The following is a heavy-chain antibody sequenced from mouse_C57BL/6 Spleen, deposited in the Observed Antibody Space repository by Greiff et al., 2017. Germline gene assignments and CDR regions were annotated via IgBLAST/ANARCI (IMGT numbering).Heavy chain of an antibody. Sequence: QVQLQQPGAELVKPGASVKLSCKASGYTFTSYWMHWVKQRPGQGLEWIGMIHPNSGSTNYNEKFKSKATLTVDKSSSTAYMQLSSLTSEDSAVYYCARSIGGSTYYAMDYWGQGTSVTVSS. CDR1: GYTFTSYW. D-gene: IGHD1-1*01. CDR3: ARSIGGSTYYAMDY. V-gene: IGHV1-64*01. J-gene: IGHJ4*01. CDR2: IHPNSGST.